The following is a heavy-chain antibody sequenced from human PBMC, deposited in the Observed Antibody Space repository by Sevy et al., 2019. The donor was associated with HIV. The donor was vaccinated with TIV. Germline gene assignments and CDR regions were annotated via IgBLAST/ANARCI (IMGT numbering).Heavy chain of an antibody. CDR2: IKKDGSDK. Sequence: GGSLRLSCAASGFTLSSSWMNWVRQAPGQGLEWVANIKKDGSDKNYVDSVKGRFTISKDNAKNSLYLQMNSLRAEDTAVYYCARDLYSGSYYENYWGQGTLVTVSS. CDR3: ARDLYSGSYYENY. V-gene: IGHV3-7*01. CDR1: GFTLSSSW. D-gene: IGHD1-26*01. J-gene: IGHJ4*02.